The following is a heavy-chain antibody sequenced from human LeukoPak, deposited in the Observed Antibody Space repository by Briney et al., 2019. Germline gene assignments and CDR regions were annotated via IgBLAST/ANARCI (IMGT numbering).Heavy chain of an antibody. D-gene: IGHD6-19*01. V-gene: IGHV1-69-2*01. CDR3: ARDVPAGIAVAGAGAFDI. J-gene: IGHJ3*02. CDR2: VDPEDGET. Sequence: ASVKISCKVSGYTFTDYYMHWVQQAPGKGLEWMGLVDPEDGETIYAEKFQGRVTITADTSTDTAYMELSSLRSEDTAVYYCARDVPAGIAVAGAGAFDIWGQGTMVTVSS. CDR1: GYTFTDYY.